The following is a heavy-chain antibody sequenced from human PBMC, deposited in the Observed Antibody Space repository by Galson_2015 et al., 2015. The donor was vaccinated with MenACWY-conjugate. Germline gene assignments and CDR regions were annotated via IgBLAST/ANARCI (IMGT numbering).Heavy chain of an antibody. J-gene: IGHJ4*02. D-gene: IGHD6-19*01. CDR3: ARGTLAVAGTDY. Sequence: SLRLSCAASGFTFNNYWMTWVRQAPGKGLEWVANINVDGSEENYMDSVRGRFTISRDNAKNSLFLQVNTLRAEDTAVYYCARGTLAVAGTDYRRQGTLGTVSS. CDR1: GFTFNNYW. V-gene: IGHV3-7*01. CDR2: INVDGSEE.